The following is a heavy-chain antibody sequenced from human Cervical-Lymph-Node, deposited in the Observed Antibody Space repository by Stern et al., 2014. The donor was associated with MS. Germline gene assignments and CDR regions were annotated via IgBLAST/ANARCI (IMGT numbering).Heavy chain of an antibody. CDR1: GSTFSSNG. V-gene: IGHV3-48*01. Sequence: EVQLVESGGGLVQPGGSLRLYCAASGSTFSSNGMTWVRQAPGKGLEWLSFITAGRDSISYADAVKARSTIPRAKAKAWRYLQMNSLRAEDTAIYYCAREHWFAFDYWGQGMLVAVSS. CDR3: AREHWFAFDY. CDR2: ITAGRDSI. J-gene: IGHJ4*02. D-gene: IGHD3-10*01.